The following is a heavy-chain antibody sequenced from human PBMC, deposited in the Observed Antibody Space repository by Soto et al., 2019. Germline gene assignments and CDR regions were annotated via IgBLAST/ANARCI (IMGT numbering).Heavy chain of an antibody. J-gene: IGHJ4*02. CDR2: ITHDGSNK. V-gene: IGHV3-30*18. D-gene: IGHD3-22*01. Sequence: LRLSCAASGFTFSTYGMHWVRQAPGKGLDWVAIITHDGSNKHYADSVKGRFTISRDNSKNTLFLQMNSPRAEDTAVYYCAEEYYYDGSGYSHWGQGTLVTVSS. CDR1: GFTFSTYG. CDR3: AEEYYYDGSGYSH.